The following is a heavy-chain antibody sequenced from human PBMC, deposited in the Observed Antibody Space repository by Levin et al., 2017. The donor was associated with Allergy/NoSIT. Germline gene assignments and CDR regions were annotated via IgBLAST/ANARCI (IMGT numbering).Heavy chain of an antibody. Sequence: GESLKISCAASGFTFSSYAMSWVRQAPGKGLEWVSAISGSGGSTYYADSVKGRFTISRDNSKNTLYLQMNSLRAEDTAVYYCATRIAARPVRDYWGQGTLVTVSS. D-gene: IGHD6-6*01. CDR2: ISGSGGST. V-gene: IGHV3-23*01. CDR1: GFTFSSYA. J-gene: IGHJ4*02. CDR3: ATRIAARPVRDY.